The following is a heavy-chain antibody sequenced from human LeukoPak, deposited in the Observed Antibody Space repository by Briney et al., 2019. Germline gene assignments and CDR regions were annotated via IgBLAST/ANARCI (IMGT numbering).Heavy chain of an antibody. Sequence: PSGTLSLTCAVSGGSISSSNWWCWVRQPPGKGLEWIGEIYRSGSTNYNPSLKGRVTISVDKSKNQFSLKLSSVTAADTAVYYCARTFTIFGVVIKEEPWFDPGGQGTLLTVSS. D-gene: IGHD3-3*01. V-gene: IGHV4-4*02. CDR2: IYRSGST. CDR1: GGSISSSNW. J-gene: IGHJ5*02. CDR3: ARTFTIFGVVIKEEPWFDP.